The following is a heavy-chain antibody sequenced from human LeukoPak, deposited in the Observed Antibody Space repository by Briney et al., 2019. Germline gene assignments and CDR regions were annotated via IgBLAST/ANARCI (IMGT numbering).Heavy chain of an antibody. J-gene: IGHJ5*02. CDR1: GYTFTGYY. CDR2: INPNSGGT. Sequence: ASVKVSCKASGYTFTGYYMHWVRQAPGQGLEWMGWINPNSGGTNYAQKFQGRVTMTRDTSISTAYMELSRLRSDDTAVYYCARDRFTMVRGVIPNWFDPWGQGTLVTVSS. CDR3: ARDRFTMVRGVIPNWFDP. V-gene: IGHV1-2*02. D-gene: IGHD3-10*01.